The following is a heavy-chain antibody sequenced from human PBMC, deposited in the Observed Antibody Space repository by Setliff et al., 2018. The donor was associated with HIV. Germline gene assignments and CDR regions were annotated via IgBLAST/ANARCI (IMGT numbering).Heavy chain of an antibody. CDR2: IKLHGSEK. Sequence: PGGSLRLSCEGSGFDFSTYWMSWVRQAPGKGLEWVANIKLHGSEKYYVDSVKGRFTISRDDAKNSLYLQMNSLRAEDTAVYYCARGGRRFGELLGVSWFDPWGQGTLVTVSS. D-gene: IGHD3-10*01. CDR1: GFDFSTYW. CDR3: ARGGRRFGELLGVSWFDP. J-gene: IGHJ5*02. V-gene: IGHV3-7*03.